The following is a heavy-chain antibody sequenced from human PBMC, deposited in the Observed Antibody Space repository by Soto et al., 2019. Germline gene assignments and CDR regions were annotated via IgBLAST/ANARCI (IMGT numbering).Heavy chain of an antibody. CDR2: IKSKTDGGTT. CDR3: TPRRIAVAGQTVGAFDI. D-gene: IGHD6-19*01. Sequence: EVQLVESGGGLVKPGGSLRLSCAASGFTFSNAWMSWVRQAPGKGLEWVGRIKSKTDGGTTDYAAPVKGRFTISRDDSKNTLYLQMNSLKTEDTAVYYCTPRRIAVAGQTVGAFDIWGQGTMVTVSS. CDR1: GFTFSNAW. J-gene: IGHJ3*02. V-gene: IGHV3-15*01.